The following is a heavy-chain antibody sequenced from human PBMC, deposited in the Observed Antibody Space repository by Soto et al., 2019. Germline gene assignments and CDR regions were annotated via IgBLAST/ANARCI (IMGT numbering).Heavy chain of an antibody. CDR2: IYHSGST. CDR3: ARIESRYLGFDI. Sequence: PSETLSLTCAVYGGSFSGYYWSWIRQPPGKGLEWIGYIYHSGSTYYNPSLKSRVTISVDRSKNQFSLKLSSVTAADTAVYYCARIESRYLGFDIWGQGTMVTVSS. CDR1: GGSFSGYY. D-gene: IGHD3-9*01. V-gene: IGHV4-30-2*01. J-gene: IGHJ3*02.